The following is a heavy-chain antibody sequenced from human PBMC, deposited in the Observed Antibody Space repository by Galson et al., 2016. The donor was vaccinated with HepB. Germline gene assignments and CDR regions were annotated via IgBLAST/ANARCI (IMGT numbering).Heavy chain of an antibody. J-gene: IGHJ4*02. CDR1: GGTFSTYV. D-gene: IGHD2-2*03. CDR3: ARGVDIPESFDS. CDR2: IIPMLGTT. Sequence: SVKVSCKASGGTFSTYVISWVRQAPGQGLEWMGGIIPMLGTTNSAQKFRGRVTITADESTRTAYMELTSLRFEDTAVYYCARGVDIPESFDSWGQGTLVTVSS. V-gene: IGHV1-69*13.